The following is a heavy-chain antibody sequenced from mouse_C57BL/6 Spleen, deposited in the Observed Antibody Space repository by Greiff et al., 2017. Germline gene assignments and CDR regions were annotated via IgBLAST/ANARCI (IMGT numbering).Heavy chain of an antibody. V-gene: IGHV1-9*01. D-gene: IGHD1-1*01. CDR1: GYTFTGYW. J-gene: IGHJ1*03. CDR2: ILPGSGRT. Sequence: VQLQESGAELMKPGASVKLSCKATGYTFTGYWIEWVKQRPGHGLEWIGEILPGSGRTNYNEKFKGKATFTADTSSNTAYMQLSSLTTEDSAIYYCARRDYYGGSLPYFDVWGTGTTVTVSS. CDR3: ARRDYYGGSLPYFDV.